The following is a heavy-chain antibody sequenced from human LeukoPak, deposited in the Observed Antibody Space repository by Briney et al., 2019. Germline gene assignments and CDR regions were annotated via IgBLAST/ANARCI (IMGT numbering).Heavy chain of an antibody. CDR2: IYSGGST. CDR1: GFTVSSNY. Sequence: PGGSLRLSCAASGFTVSSNYMSWVRQAPGKGLEWVSVIYSGGSTYYADSVKGRFTISRDNSKNTLYLQMNSLRAADTAVYYCARGLGYSYGYSWFDPWGQGTLVTVSS. D-gene: IGHD5-18*01. V-gene: IGHV3-53*01. CDR3: ARGLGYSYGYSWFDP. J-gene: IGHJ5*02.